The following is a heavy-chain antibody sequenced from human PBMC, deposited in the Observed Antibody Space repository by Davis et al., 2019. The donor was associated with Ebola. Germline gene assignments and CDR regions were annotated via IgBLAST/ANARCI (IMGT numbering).Heavy chain of an antibody. CDR2: VYPGDSDT. J-gene: IGHJ4*02. V-gene: IGHV5-51*01. Sequence: GESLKISCKVSGYSFSTYWIGWVRQIPGRGLEWMGTVYPGDSDTRYNPSFQGHVTISADRSTNTAYLQWSNLRASDTAIYYCAKLGRSSDYFGRHFDWWGQGTLVTVSS. CDR1: GYSFSTYW. D-gene: IGHD3-22*01. CDR3: AKLGRSSDYFGRHFDW.